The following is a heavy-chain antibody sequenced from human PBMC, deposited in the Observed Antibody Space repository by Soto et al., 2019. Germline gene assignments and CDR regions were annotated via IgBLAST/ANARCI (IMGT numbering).Heavy chain of an antibody. Sequence: QLQLQESGPGLVKPSETLSLTCTVSGGSISSGTVYWGWIRQPPGKGLEWIGSINYSGNTDYNPSLKSRGTISIDTSKKQFSLRLSSVTAADTAVYYCARQNYYTILTGYSKNWFDSWGQGTLVTVSS. D-gene: IGHD3-9*01. J-gene: IGHJ5*01. CDR2: INYSGNT. V-gene: IGHV4-39*01. CDR3: ARQNYYTILTGYSKNWFDS. CDR1: GGSISSGTVY.